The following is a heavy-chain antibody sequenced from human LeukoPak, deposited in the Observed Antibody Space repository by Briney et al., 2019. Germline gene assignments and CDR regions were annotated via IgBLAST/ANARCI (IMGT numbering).Heavy chain of an antibody. J-gene: IGHJ5*02. V-gene: IGHV4-39*01. Sequence: SETLSLTCTVSGGSISSSSYYWGWIRQPPGKGLEWIGSIYYSGSTYYNPSLKSRVTISVDTSKNQFSLKLSSVTAADTAVYYCARRITIFGVVESNWFDPWGQGTLVTVSS. CDR3: ARRITIFGVVESNWFDP. CDR2: IYYSGST. CDR1: GGSISSSSYY. D-gene: IGHD3-3*01.